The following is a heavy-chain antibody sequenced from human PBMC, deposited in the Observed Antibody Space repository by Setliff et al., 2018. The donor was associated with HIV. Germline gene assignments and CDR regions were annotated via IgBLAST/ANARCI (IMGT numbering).Heavy chain of an antibody. CDR1: GASFSRDY. J-gene: IGHJ6*03. CDR3: ARAPKGYYYYYMDV. CDR2: VYTSGST. V-gene: IGHV4-4*08. Sequence: SETLSLTCTVSGASFSRDYWTWIRQPPGKGLEWIGTVYTSGSTDYSPSLKSRVSIFVDTSRSRFSLNLRSVTAADTAVYYCARAPKGYYYYYMDVWGKGTTVTVSS.